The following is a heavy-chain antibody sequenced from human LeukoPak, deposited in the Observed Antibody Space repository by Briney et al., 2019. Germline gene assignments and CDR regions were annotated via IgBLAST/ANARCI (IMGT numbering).Heavy chain of an antibody. CDR1: GYTFTGYY. CDR3: ARDSHYDILTGYLWGDAFDI. J-gene: IGHJ3*02. CDR2: INPNSGGT. Sequence: ASVKVSCKASGYTFTGYYMHWVRQAPGQGLEWMGWINPNSGGTNYAQKFQGRVTITADESTSTAYMELSSLRSEDTAVYYCARDSHYDILTGYLWGDAFDIWGQGTMVTVSS. V-gene: IGHV1-2*02. D-gene: IGHD3-9*01.